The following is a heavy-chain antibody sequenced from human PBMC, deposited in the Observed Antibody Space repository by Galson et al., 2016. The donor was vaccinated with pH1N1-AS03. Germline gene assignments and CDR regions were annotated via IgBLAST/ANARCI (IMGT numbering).Heavy chain of an antibody. V-gene: IGHV1-2*04. CDR2: INPNNGVT. CDR3: ARDPRGPCSSATCATTYYFGMDV. D-gene: IGHD2/OR15-2a*01. J-gene: IGHJ6*02. CDR1: GYIFTGFD. Sequence: SVKVSCKASGYIFTGFDVHWVRQAPGQGLEWMGWINPNNGVTNYSQKFQAWVTMTGDTSISTAYLDLYGLTSDDTAVYYCARDPRGPCSSATCATTYYFGMDVWGQGTTVIVSS.